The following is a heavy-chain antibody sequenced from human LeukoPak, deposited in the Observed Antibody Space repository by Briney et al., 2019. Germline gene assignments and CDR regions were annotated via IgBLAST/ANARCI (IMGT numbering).Heavy chain of an antibody. Sequence: GGSLRLSCAASGFTFNNYGMLWVRQAPGKGLEWVAVIWYDGTNIYYTDSVKGRFTISRDNSKNTLDLQMNSLRAEDTAVYYCAKDGGTSVGDYFHSWGQGTLVTVSS. V-gene: IGHV3-33*03. CDR3: AKDGGTSVGDYFHS. D-gene: IGHD1-7*01. CDR1: GFTFNNYG. CDR2: IWYDGTNI. J-gene: IGHJ4*02.